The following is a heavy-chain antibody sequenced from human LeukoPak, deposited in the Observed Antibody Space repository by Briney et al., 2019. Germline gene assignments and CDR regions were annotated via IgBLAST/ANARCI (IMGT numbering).Heavy chain of an antibody. CDR3: ARSRGYSYGYDH. V-gene: IGHV2-70*04. CDR2: IDWDNDK. CDR1: GFSLSTNGMR. J-gene: IGHJ5*02. D-gene: IGHD5-18*01. Sequence: SGPALVKPTQTLTLTCTLSGFSLSTNGMRVSWVRQPPGKALEWLARIDWDNDKYYSPSLRTRLTISKDTSKNQVVLTMTNMDPVDTATYYCARSRGYSYGYDHWGQGTLVTVSS.